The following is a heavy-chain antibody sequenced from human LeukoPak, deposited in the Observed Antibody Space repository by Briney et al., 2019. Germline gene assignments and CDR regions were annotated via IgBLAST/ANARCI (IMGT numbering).Heavy chain of an antibody. CDR1: GLTFSNYA. CDR3: AKDRTPYSRSGGYYLGAFDI. CDR2: LSGSGGAT. V-gene: IGHV3-23*01. J-gene: IGHJ3*02. D-gene: IGHD3-10*01. Sequence: GGSLRLSCAASGLTFSNYAMTWVRLAPGKGLEWVSSLSGSGGATWYAGPVKGRFTISRDNSKNTLYLRMNSLRAEDTAVYYCAKDRTPYSRSGGYYLGAFDIWGHGTLVTVSS.